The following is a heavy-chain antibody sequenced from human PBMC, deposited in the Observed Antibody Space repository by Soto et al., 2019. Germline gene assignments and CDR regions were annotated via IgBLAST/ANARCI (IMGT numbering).Heavy chain of an antibody. CDR2: VSFDGSND. D-gene: IGHD2-2*01. CDR1: GFRFSAYA. V-gene: IGHV3-30*04. Sequence: VQMVQSGGGVVQPGKSLRLSCAASGFRFSAYAMHWVRQSPGKGLEWVAAVSFDGSNDYYPDSVNVRFSISRDNVKNFLFLQLDSLRVEDTSVYYCAAGTTQIWPTSHFFDSWGQGTLVTVSS. CDR3: AAGTTQIWPTSHFFDS. J-gene: IGHJ4*02.